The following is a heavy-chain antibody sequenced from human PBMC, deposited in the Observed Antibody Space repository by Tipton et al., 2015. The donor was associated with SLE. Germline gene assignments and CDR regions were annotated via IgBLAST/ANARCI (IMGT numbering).Heavy chain of an antibody. CDR2: ISTRNGDT. J-gene: IGHJ4*02. CDR1: GYTFTNYG. D-gene: IGHD2-8*02. CDR3: ARECSGTGCLDY. V-gene: IGHV1-18*01. Sequence: QLVQSGAEVRKPGASVKVSCRASGYTFTNYGISWLRQAPGQGLEWMGWISTRNGDTKYAPRFQDRVTMTTDTSTSTTYMELRSPRSDDTAIYYCARECSGTGCLDYWGQGTLVTVSS.